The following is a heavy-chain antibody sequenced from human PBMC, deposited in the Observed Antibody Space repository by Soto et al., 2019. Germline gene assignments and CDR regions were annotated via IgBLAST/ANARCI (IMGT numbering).Heavy chain of an antibody. D-gene: IGHD2-2*01. Sequence: EVQLVQSGGDLVQPGGSLRLSCVASGFTFSTYWMTWVRQAPGMGLEWVAGIKEDGSEEVYVDSVKGRFSISRDNANTSLYLQLNSLRAEDAAVYYCATAISSPFSNFDSWGQGSLVTVSS. V-gene: IGHV3-7*01. CDR2: IKEDGSEE. J-gene: IGHJ4*02. CDR1: GFTFSTYW. CDR3: ATAISSPFSNFDS.